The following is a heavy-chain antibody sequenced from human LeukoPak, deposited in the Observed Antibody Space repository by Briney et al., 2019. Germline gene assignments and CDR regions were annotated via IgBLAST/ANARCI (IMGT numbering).Heavy chain of an antibody. J-gene: IGHJ4*02. V-gene: IGHV3-23*01. CDR3: AKDQKQESPHYFDK. CDR2: ISSSGSST. CDR1: GITFSTYA. D-gene: IGHD3-10*01. Sequence: GGSLRLSCVASGITFSTYAMSWVRQAPGKGLEWVSVISSSGSSTYYADSVKGRFTISRDNLKNTLYLQMNSLRAEDTAVYYCAKDQKQESPHYFDKWGQGILVTVSS.